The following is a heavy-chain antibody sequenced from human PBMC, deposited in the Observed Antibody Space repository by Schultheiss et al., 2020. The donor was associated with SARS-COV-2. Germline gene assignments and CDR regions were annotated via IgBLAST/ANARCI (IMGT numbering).Heavy chain of an antibody. CDR2: ISSSSSYI. Sequence: GGSLRLSCAASGFTVSSNYMSWVRQAPGKGLEWVSSISSSSSYIYYADSVKGRFSISRDNSKNTLYLQMNSLRAEDTAVYYCARVRHPSRGARYYYGMDVWGQGTTVTVSS. CDR3: ARVRHPSRGARYYYGMDV. J-gene: IGHJ6*02. CDR1: GFTVSSNY. D-gene: IGHD1-26*01. V-gene: IGHV3-21*01.